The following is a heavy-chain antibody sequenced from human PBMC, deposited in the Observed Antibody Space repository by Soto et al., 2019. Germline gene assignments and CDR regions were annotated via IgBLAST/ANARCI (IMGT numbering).Heavy chain of an antibody. Sequence: GGSLRLSCAASGFTFSSYGMHWVRQAPGKGLEWVADIRHDGSNKYYVDSVKGRFTISRDNSKKSLYLQMNSLRAEDTAVYYCVRDAHRGGDFDYWGQGTLVTVSS. J-gene: IGHJ4*02. V-gene: IGHV3-33*01. D-gene: IGHD3-10*01. CDR2: IRHDGSNK. CDR3: VRDAHRGGDFDY. CDR1: GFTFSSYG.